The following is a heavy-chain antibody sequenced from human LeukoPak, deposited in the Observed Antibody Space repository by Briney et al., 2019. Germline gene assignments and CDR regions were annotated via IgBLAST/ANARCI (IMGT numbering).Heavy chain of an antibody. CDR2: IWYDGSNK. CDR3: ARDGDQYSSSSWFDP. J-gene: IGHJ5*02. Sequence: PGGSLRLSCAASGFTFSSYGMHWVRQAPGKGLEWVAVIWYDGSNKYYADSVKGRFTISRDNSRNTLYLQMNSLRAEDTAVYYCARDGDQYSSSSWFDPWGQGTLVTVSS. V-gene: IGHV3-33*01. CDR1: GFTFSSYG. D-gene: IGHD6-13*01.